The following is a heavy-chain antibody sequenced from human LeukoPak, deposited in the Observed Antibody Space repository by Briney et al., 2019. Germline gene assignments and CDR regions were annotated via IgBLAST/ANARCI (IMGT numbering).Heavy chain of an antibody. J-gene: IGHJ4*02. D-gene: IGHD3-22*01. CDR3: ARADKNSGYYYASED. CDR2: INPSGGST. V-gene: IGHV1-46*01. Sequence: ASVKVSCKASGYTFTSYYMHWVRQAPGQGLEWMGIINPSGGSTSYAQKFQGRVTMTRDMSTSTVYMELSSLRSEDTAVYYCARADKNSGYYYASEDWGQGTLVTVSS. CDR1: GYTFTSYY.